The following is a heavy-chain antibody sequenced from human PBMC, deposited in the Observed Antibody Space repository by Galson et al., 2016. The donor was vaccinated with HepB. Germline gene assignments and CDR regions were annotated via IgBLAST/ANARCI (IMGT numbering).Heavy chain of an antibody. CDR3: ATCIHARDGMDV. CDR2: IYPSGST. J-gene: IGHJ6*02. D-gene: IGHD5-18*01. V-gene: IGHV4-30-2*01. CDR1: GDSISTGGYS. Sequence: TLSLTCAVSGDSISTGGYSWTWIRQPPGKGLEWIGYIYPSGSTYYNPSLKSRSTISVDTSTNHFSLKLTSVTAADTAIYYCATCIHARDGMDVWGQGTTVIVSS.